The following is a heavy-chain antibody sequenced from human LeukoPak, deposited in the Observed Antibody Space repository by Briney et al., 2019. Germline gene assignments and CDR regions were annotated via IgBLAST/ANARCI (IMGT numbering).Heavy chain of an antibody. D-gene: IGHD3-10*01. CDR2: IRYDGSNK. CDR3: AKILWFGAARSFDF. V-gene: IGHV3-30*02. CDR1: GFTFSSYG. Sequence: GGSLRLSCAASGFTFSSYGMHWVRQAPGKGLEWVAFIRYDGSNKYYADSVKGRFTISRDNSQNTLYLQMNSLTAEDTAVYYCAKILWFGAARSFDFWGQGTMVTVSS. J-gene: IGHJ3*01.